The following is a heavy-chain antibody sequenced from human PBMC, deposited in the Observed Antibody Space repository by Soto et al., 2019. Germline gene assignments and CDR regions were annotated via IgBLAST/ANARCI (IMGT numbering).Heavy chain of an antibody. CDR2: IWYDENNK. J-gene: IGHJ6*02. V-gene: IGHV3-33*01. CDR3: ARDNKAGSGMDV. Sequence: PGGSLRLPCAASGFTLSSDGMHWVRQAPGKGLEWVAVIWYDENNKYSADSVKGRFSISRDNSKNTLYLHMNSLRAEDTAVYYCARDNKAGSGMDVWGQGTTVTVSS. CDR1: GFTLSSDG.